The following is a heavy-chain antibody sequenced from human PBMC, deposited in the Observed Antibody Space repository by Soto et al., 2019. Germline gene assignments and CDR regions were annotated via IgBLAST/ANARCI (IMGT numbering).Heavy chain of an antibody. V-gene: IGHV3-15*01. CDR3: TTGFPGRDY. Sequence: EVQVVESGGGLVKPGGSLRLSCVASGFTFTNALMTWVRQAPGKGLEWVGRVKSKTDGGTTDYGAPVKGRFTISRDDLERTLYLQMSSLKIEDTAVYYCTTGFPGRDYWGQGTLVTVSS. D-gene: IGHD3-10*01. CDR2: VKSKTDGGTT. J-gene: IGHJ4*02. CDR1: GFTFTNAL.